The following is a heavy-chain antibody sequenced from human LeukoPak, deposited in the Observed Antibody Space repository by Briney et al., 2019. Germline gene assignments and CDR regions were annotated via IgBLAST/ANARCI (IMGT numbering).Heavy chain of an antibody. CDR3: AKSGTYSSSSGYIDS. CDR2: ISCNSGNT. V-gene: IGHV3-9*01. D-gene: IGHD6-6*01. J-gene: IGHJ4*02. Sequence: GGSLRLSCAASRFTFGGYAMHWVRQAPGKGLEWVSSISCNSGNTYYADSVKGRFTISRDNAKKSLHLQMNSLRAEDTALYYCAKSGTYSSSSGYIDSWGQGTLVTVSS. CDR1: RFTFGGYA.